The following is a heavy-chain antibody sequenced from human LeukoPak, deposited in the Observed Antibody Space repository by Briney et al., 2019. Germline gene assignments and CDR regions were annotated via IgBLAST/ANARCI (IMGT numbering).Heavy chain of an antibody. J-gene: IGHJ4*02. V-gene: IGHV1-46*01. CDR2: INPSGGST. CDR1: GYTLTELS. D-gene: IGHD6-19*01. Sequence: ASVKVSCKVSGYTLTELSMHWVRQAPGQRLEWMGAINPSGGSTNYAQKFQGRVTMTRDTSTSTVYMELSSLISDDTAVYYCAREIALAGKTFDYWGQGILVTVSS. CDR3: AREIALAGKTFDY.